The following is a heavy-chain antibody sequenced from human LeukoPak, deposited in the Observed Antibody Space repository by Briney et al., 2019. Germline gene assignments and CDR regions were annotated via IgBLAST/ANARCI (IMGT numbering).Heavy chain of an antibody. J-gene: IGHJ6*03. CDR3: ARGITIFGVGDRAMDV. CDR2: ISYDGSNK. CDR1: GFTFSSYA. Sequence: PGGSLRLSCAASGFTFSSYAMHWVRQAPGKGLEWVAVISYDGSNKYYADSVKGRFTISRDNSKNTLYLQMNSLRAEDTAVYYCARGITIFGVGDRAMDVWGKGTTVTVSS. D-gene: IGHD3-3*01. V-gene: IGHV3-30-3*01.